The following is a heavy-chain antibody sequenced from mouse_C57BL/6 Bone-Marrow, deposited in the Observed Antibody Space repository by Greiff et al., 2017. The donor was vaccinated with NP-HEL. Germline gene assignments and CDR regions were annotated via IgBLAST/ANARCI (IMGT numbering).Heavy chain of an antibody. CDR3: AREWDWAFYAMDY. CDR1: GYTFTSYW. J-gene: IGHJ4*01. Sequence: VQLQQPGAELVKPGASVKMSCKASGYTFTSYWITWVKQRPGQGLEWIGDIYPGSGSTNYNEKFKSKATLTVDTSSSTAYMQLSSLTSEDSAVYYCAREWDWAFYAMDYWGQGTSVTVSS. D-gene: IGHD4-1*01. CDR2: IYPGSGST. V-gene: IGHV1-55*01.